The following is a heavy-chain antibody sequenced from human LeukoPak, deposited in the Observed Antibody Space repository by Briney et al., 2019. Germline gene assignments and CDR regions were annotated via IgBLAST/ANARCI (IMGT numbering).Heavy chain of an antibody. Sequence: ASVKVSCKASGYSFTAFYIHWVRQAPGQGLEWMWWIHPRRGDTRYAQKFQGRVTMARDTSISTVYMDLSSLGSDDTAVYYCARDGEYGTGSYYRGSFDYWGQGILVTVSS. CDR2: IHPRRGDT. D-gene: IGHD3-10*01. CDR3: ARDGEYGTGSYYRGSFDY. J-gene: IGHJ4*02. CDR1: GYSFTAFY. V-gene: IGHV1-2*02.